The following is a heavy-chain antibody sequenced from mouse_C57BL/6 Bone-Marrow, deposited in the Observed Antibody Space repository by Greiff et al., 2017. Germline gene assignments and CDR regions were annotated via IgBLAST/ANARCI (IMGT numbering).Heavy chain of an antibody. D-gene: IGHD2-10*01. CDR2: INPNNGGT. CDR3: ARCLLLDY. J-gene: IGHJ2*01. CDR1: GYTFTDYY. Sequence: SGPELVKPGASVKISCKASGYTFTDYYMNWVKQSHGKSLEWIGDINPNNGGTSYNQKFKGKATLTVDKSSSTAYMELRSLTSEDSAVYYCARCLLLDYWGQGTTLTVSS. V-gene: IGHV1-26*01.